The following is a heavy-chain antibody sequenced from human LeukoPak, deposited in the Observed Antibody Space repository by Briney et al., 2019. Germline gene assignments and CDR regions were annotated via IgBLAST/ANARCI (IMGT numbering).Heavy chain of an antibody. D-gene: IGHD2-2*02. CDR2: IYYSGST. Sequence: PSQTLSLTCTVSGGSISSGGYYWSWIRQHPGKGLEWIGYIYYSGSTYYNPSLKSRVTISVDTSKNQFSLKLSSVTAADTAVYYCARAGRYCSSTSCYNFDYWGQGTLVTVSS. V-gene: IGHV4-31*03. J-gene: IGHJ4*02. CDR1: GGSISSGGYY. CDR3: ARAGRYCSSTSCYNFDY.